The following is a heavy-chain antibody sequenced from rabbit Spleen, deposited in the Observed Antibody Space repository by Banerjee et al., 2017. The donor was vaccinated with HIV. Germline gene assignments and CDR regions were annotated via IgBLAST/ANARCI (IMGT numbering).Heavy chain of an antibody. CDR1: GVSFSSNYY. D-gene: IGHD8-1*01. V-gene: IGHV1S40*01. Sequence: QLLEESGGDLVKPGASLTLTCTASGVSFSSNYYMCWVRQAPGKGLEWIACIDTGSSGFTYFASWAKGRFTISKTSSTTVTLQMTSLTAADTATYFCARDSGSSFSSYGMDLWGQGTLVTVS. CDR3: ARDSGSSFSSYGMDL. CDR2: IDTGSSGFT. J-gene: IGHJ6*01.